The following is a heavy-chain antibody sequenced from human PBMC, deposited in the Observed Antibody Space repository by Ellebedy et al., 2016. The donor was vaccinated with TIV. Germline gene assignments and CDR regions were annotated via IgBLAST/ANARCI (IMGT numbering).Heavy chain of an antibody. CDR3: ARGGWQQLVLGDLSGY. CDR2: FDPEDGET. D-gene: IGHD6-13*01. CDR1: GYTLTDLS. J-gene: IGHJ4*02. V-gene: IGHV1-24*01. Sequence: AASVKVSCKVSGYTLTDLSMHWVRQAPGKGLEWMGGFDPEDGETIYAQKFQGRVTMTRDTSTSTVYMELSSLRSEDTAVYYCARGGWQQLVLGDLSGYWGQGTLVTVSS.